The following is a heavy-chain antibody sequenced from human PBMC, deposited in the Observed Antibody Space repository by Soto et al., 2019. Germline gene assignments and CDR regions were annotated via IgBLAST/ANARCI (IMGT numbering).Heavy chain of an antibody. CDR2: IKQDGSET. D-gene: IGHD2-2*01. CDR1: GFTFSSYW. J-gene: IGHJ6*03. V-gene: IGHV3-7*01. CDR3: ARVPRLGYWSRTSCYGSRDYYCYYYMDV. Sequence: EVQLVESGGGLVQPGGSLRLSCAASGFTFSSYWMSWVRQAPGKGLEWVANIKQDGSETYYVDSVKGRFTISRDNAKNALYQQMNSLRTEDTAVYYCARVPRLGYWSRTSCYGSRDYYCYYYMDVWGKGTTVTVSS.